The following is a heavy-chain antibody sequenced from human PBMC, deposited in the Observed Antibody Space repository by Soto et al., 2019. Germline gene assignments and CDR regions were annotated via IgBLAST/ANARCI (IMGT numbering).Heavy chain of an antibody. V-gene: IGHV4-31*03. CDR2: IYYSGST. CDR1: GGSISSGGYY. Sequence: LSLTCTVSGGSISSGGYYWSWIRQHPGKGLEWIGYIYYSGSTYYNPSLKSRVTISVDTSKNQFSLKLSSVTAADTAVYYCARDKSYGDYIRYYYYGMDVWGQGTTVTVSS. J-gene: IGHJ6*02. D-gene: IGHD4-17*01. CDR3: ARDKSYGDYIRYYYYGMDV.